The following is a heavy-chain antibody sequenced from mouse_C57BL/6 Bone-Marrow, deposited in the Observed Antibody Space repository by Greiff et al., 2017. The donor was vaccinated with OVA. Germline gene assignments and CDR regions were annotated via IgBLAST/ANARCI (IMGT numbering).Heavy chain of an antibody. CDR2: IYPGSGST. Sequence: VQLQQPGAELVKPGASVKMSCKASGYTFTSYWITWVKQRPGQGLEWIGDIYPGSGSTNYNEKFKSKATLTVDTSSSTAYMQLSSLTSEDSAVYYCAREGRWLEWFAYWGQGTLVTVSA. V-gene: IGHV1-55*01. J-gene: IGHJ3*01. D-gene: IGHD2-3*01. CDR1: GYTFTSYW. CDR3: AREGRWLEWFAY.